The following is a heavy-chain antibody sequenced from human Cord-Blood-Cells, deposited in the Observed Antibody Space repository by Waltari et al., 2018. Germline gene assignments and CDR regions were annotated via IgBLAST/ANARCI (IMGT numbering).Heavy chain of an antibody. V-gene: IGHV4-61*09. CDR3: ARTKYSSSWYWFDP. J-gene: IGHJ5*02. Sequence: QVQLQESGPGLVKPSQTLSLTCTVSGGSISSGSYYWSWIRQPAGKGLEWIGYIYTSGSTNSTPALRSRVTISGDTSKNQFSLKLSSVTAADTAVYYCARTKYSSSWYWFDPWGQGTLVTVSS. CDR2: IYTSGST. D-gene: IGHD6-13*01. CDR1: GGSISSGSYY.